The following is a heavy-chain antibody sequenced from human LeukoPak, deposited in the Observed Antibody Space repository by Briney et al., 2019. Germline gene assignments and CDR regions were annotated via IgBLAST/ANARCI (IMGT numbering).Heavy chain of an antibody. CDR3: ARPTPYCSGGSCYFDY. J-gene: IGHJ4*02. CDR2: IYQSGRT. D-gene: IGHD2-15*01. Sequence: SEALSLTCGVSGYSISSGYYWGWIRQPPGKGLEWIGSIYQSGRTYYNPSLKSRVTISVDTSKNQFSLKLSSVTAADTAVYYCARPTPYCSGGSCYFDYRGQGTLVTVSS. V-gene: IGHV4-38-2*01. CDR1: GYSISSGYY.